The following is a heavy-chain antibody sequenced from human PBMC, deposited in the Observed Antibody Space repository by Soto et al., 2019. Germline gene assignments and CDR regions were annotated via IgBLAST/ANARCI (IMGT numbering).Heavy chain of an antibody. CDR1: GYTFTSYA. J-gene: IGHJ4*02. V-gene: IGHV1-3*05. Sequence: QVQLVQSGAEEKKPGASVKVSCKASGYTFTSYAMHWVRQAPGQRLEWMGWINAGNGNTKYSQKFQGIVTITRDTSASTAYMELSSLRSEDTAVYYCARGLTRPTPIDYCGQGTLVTVAS. CDR3: ARGLTRPTPIDY. CDR2: INAGNGNT. D-gene: IGHD6-6*01.